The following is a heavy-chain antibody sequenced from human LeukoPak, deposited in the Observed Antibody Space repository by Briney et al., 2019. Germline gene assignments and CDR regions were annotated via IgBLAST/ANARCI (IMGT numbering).Heavy chain of an antibody. CDR1: GGSTSSYY. V-gene: IGHV4-59*01. D-gene: IGHD3-9*01. CDR3: AIGEDILSCYSLEY. CDR2: IYYSGST. Sequence: SETLSLTCTVSGGSTSSYYWSWIRHPPGKGQEWIGYIYYSGSTNYNPSLKSRVTISVDTSKNQFSLKLSSVTAADSAVYYCAIGEDILSCYSLEYWGQGTLVTVSS. J-gene: IGHJ4*02.